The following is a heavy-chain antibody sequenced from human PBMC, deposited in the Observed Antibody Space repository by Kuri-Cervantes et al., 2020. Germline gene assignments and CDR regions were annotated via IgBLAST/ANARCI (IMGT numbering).Heavy chain of an antibody. CDR3: ARLDILNYYYGMDV. CDR1: GFTVSSNY. CDR2: MSSSSSTI. Sequence: GESLKISCAASGFTVSSNYMSWVRQAPGKGLEWVSYMSSSSSTIYYADSVKGRFTISRDNAKNSLYLQMNSLRDEDTAVYYCARLDILNYYYGMDVWGQGTTVTVSS. V-gene: IGHV3-48*02. J-gene: IGHJ6*02. D-gene: IGHD3-9*01.